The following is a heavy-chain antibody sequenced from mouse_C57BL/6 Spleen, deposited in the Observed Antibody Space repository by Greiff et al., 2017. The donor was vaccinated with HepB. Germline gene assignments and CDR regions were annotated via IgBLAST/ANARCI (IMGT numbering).Heavy chain of an antibody. D-gene: IGHD1-1*01. CDR2: IYPGNSDT. Sequence: VQLQQSGTVLARPGASVKMSCKTSGYTFTSYWMHWVKQRPGQGLEGIGAIYPGNSDTSYNQKFKGKAKLTAVTSASTAYMELSSLTNEDSAVYYCTREDYYYGSSYGFAYWGQGTLVTVSA. J-gene: IGHJ3*01. V-gene: IGHV1-5*01. CDR1: GYTFTSYW. CDR3: TREDYYYGSSYGFAY.